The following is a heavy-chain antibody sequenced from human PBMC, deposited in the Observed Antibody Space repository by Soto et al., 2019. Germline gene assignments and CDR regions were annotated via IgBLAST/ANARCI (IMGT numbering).Heavy chain of an antibody. V-gene: IGHV3-48*01. Sequence: GSLRLSCAASGFTFSSYSMNWVRQAPGKGLEWVSYISSSSSTIYYADSVKGRFTISRDNAKNSLYLQMNSLRAEDTAVYYCARDPIAVAAFDIWGQGTMVTVSS. D-gene: IGHD6-19*01. CDR2: ISSSSSTI. J-gene: IGHJ3*02. CDR3: ARDPIAVAAFDI. CDR1: GFTFSSYS.